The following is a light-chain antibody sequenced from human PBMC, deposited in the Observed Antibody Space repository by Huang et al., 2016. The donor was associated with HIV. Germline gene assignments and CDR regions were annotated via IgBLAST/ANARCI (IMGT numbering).Light chain of an antibody. J-gene: IGKJ2*01. CDR3: QQRSNWPLYT. Sequence: EIVLTQSPGTLSLSPGERANLSCRASQSVGSFLAWYQQKPGQAPRPLIYDASIRATGIPARFGGSGSGTDFTLTISSLEPEDFAVYYCQQRSNWPLYTFGHGTKLEI. CDR1: QSVGSF. CDR2: DAS. V-gene: IGKV3-11*01.